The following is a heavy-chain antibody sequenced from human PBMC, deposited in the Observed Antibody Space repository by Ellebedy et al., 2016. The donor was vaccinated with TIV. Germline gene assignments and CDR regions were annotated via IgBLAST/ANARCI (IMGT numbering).Heavy chain of an antibody. Sequence: PGGSLRLSCTVPGFTFSSYAIHWVRLAPGKGLEWVTLISYDGSEKYNADSVKGRFTISRDNSKNTVYLQMNSLRAEDTAVYYCATSAVGHSHGYYFDYWGQGTLVTVSA. D-gene: IGHD3-22*01. J-gene: IGHJ4*02. V-gene: IGHV3-30-3*01. CDR1: GFTFSSYA. CDR3: ATSAVGHSHGYYFDY. CDR2: ISYDGSEK.